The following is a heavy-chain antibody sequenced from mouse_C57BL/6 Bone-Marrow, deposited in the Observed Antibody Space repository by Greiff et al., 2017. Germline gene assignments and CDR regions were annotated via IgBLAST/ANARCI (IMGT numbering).Heavy chain of an antibody. J-gene: IGHJ3*01. CDR2: FLPGSGST. CDR3: ARAYYYGGSYWFAY. V-gene: IGHV1-9*01. D-gene: IGHD1-1*01. CDR1: GYPFPGSW. Sequence: QVQLQQSGAELMKPGASVKLSCKATGYPFPGSWIEWVKQRLGHGLEWIGEFLPGSGSTNYNEKFKGKATFTADTASNTAYMPRSSLTTEDCAIDSCARAYYYGGSYWFAYWGQGSLVSVSA.